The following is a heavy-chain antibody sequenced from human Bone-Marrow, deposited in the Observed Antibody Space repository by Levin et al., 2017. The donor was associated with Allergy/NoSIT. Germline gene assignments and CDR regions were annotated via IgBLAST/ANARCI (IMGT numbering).Heavy chain of an antibody. Sequence: PSETLSLTCTVSGGSISSYFWSWVRQPPGKGLEWIVYIYNTGSTNYNPSLKGRVATSVDTSKNQFSLNLTTVTAADKAVDYCARRATLTTDHYYYNGMDVWGQGITVSVSS. CDR1: GGSISSYF. CDR2: IYNTGST. CDR3: ARRATLTTDHYYYNGMDV. D-gene: IGHD1-26*01. V-gene: IGHV4-59*08. J-gene: IGHJ6*02.